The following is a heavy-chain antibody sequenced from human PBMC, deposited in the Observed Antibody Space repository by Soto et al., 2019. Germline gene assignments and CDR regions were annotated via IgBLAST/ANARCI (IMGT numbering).Heavy chain of an antibody. J-gene: IGHJ3*02. CDR2: IYYSGST. V-gene: IGHV4-31*03. Sequence: SETLSLTCTVSGGSISSGGYYRSWIRQHPGKGLEWIGYIYYSGSTYYNPSLKSRVTISVDTSKNQFSLKLSSVTAADTAVYYCARSGDIVATIGAFDIWGQGTMVTVSS. D-gene: IGHD5-12*01. CDR1: GGSISSGGYY. CDR3: ARSGDIVATIGAFDI.